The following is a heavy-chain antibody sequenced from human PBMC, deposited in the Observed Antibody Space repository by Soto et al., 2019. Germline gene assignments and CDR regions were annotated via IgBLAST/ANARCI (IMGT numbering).Heavy chain of an antibody. CDR2: INPSGGST. CDR1: GYTFTSYD. Sequence: GASVKVSCKASGYTFTSYDINWVRQAPGQGLEWMGIINPSGGSTSYAQKFQGRVTMTRDTSTSTVYMELSSLRSEDTAVYYCARTGYSYGPIDYWGQGTLVTVSS. J-gene: IGHJ4*02. V-gene: IGHV1-46*01. D-gene: IGHD5-18*01. CDR3: ARTGYSYGPIDY.